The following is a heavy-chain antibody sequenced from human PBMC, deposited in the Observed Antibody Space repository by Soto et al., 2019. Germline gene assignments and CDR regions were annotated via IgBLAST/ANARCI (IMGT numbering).Heavy chain of an antibody. V-gene: IGHV3-23*01. CDR1: GFTFRSYD. CDR2: LCGSGGST. Sequence: EVQLLESGGGLVQPGGSLRLSCAASGFTFRSYDMHWVRQAPGKGLEWVSGLCGSGGSTYYADSVKGRFTISRDNSKKTLPLQMNSLTAEDTAVYYCAKEVVPSALYGMDVWGQGTTVTVSS. CDR3: AKEVVPSALYGMDV. D-gene: IGHD2-2*01. J-gene: IGHJ6*01.